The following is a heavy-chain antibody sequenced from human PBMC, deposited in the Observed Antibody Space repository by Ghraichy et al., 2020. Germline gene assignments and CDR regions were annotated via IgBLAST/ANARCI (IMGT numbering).Heavy chain of an antibody. CDR3: AKYTSSYNYYYYGMDF. J-gene: IGHJ6*01. D-gene: IGHD6-6*01. Sequence: ISYDGSNKYYADSVKGRFTISRDNSKNTLYLQMNSLRAEDTAVYYCAKYTSSYNYYYYGMDF. CDR2: ISYDGSNK. V-gene: IGHV3-30*18.